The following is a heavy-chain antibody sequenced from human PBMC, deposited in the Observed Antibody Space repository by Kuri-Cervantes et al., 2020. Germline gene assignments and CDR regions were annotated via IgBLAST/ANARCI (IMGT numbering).Heavy chain of an antibody. CDR3: ARGRGTYYDLSKHGFDP. Sequence: SVKVSCKASGGTFSSYAISWVRQAPGQGLEWMGGIIPIFGTANYAQKFQGRVTMTADKSTSTAYMELSSLRSEDTAVYYCARGRGTYYDLSKHGFDPWGQGTLVTVSS. V-gene: IGHV1-69*06. CDR1: GGTFSSYA. J-gene: IGHJ5*02. D-gene: IGHD3-3*01. CDR2: IIPIFGTA.